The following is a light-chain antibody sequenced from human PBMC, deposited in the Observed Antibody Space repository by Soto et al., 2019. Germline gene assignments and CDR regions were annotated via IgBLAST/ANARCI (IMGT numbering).Light chain of an antibody. V-gene: IGLV2-14*03. CDR1: SSDVGGYNY. Sequence: QSVLTQPASVSGSPGQSITISCTGTSSDVGGYNYVSWYQQHPGKAPKLMIYDVSNRPSGVSNRFSGSKSGNTASLTISGVQAADDADYYCSSYTRSSSTYVFGTGTKVTVL. CDR3: SSYTRSSSTYV. CDR2: DVS. J-gene: IGLJ1*01.